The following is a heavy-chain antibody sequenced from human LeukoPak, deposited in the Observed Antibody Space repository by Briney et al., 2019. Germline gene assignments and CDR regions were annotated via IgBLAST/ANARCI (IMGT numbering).Heavy chain of an antibody. D-gene: IGHD1-26*01. J-gene: IGHJ6*03. CDR1: GYTLTSYD. V-gene: IGHV1-8*03. CDR3: ARGPRFMSGSYPYYYYYYYMDV. CDR2: MNPNSGNT. Sequence: ASVKVSCKASGYTLTSYDINWVRQATGQGLEWMGWMNPNSGNTGHAQKFQGRVTITRNTSISTAYMELSSLRSENTAVYYCARGPRFMSGSYPYYYYYYYMDVWAKGPRSPSP.